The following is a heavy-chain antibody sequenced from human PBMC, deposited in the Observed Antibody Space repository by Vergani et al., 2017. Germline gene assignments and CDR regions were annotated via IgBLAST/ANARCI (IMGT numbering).Heavy chain of an antibody. CDR2: IKEEGSEK. V-gene: IGHV3-7*01. CDR1: GFIFSSYW. CDR3: ARGNSLGSY. D-gene: IGHD1-7*01. Sequence: EVQLVESGGGLVQPGGSLRLSCAASGFIFSSYWMHWVRQAPGKGLEWVAAIKEEGSEKQYVDSVKGRFTISRDNAKKSLYLQMNSLRGEDTAVYYCARGNSLGSYWGQGTLVTVSS. J-gene: IGHJ4*02.